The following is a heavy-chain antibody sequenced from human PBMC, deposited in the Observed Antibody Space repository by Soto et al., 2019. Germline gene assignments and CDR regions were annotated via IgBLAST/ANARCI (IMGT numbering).Heavy chain of an antibody. CDR2: ISSSSSYI. J-gene: IGHJ4*02. V-gene: IGHV3-21*04. CDR1: GFTSSSYS. Sequence: PGGSLRLSCAASGFTSSSYSMNWVRQAPGKGLEWVSSISSSSSYIYYADSVKGRFTISRDNAKNSLYLEMSSLRAEDTAIYFCAKGSIEYSASIDYWGQGTLVTVSS. D-gene: IGHD4-4*01. CDR3: AKGSIEYSASIDY.